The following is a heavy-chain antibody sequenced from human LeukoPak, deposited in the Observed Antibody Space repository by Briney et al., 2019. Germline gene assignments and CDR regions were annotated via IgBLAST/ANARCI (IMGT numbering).Heavy chain of an antibody. J-gene: IGHJ4*02. CDR2: ISSSSSYI. CDR3: ARDGSNDYGDYVFDV. V-gene: IGHV3-21*01. D-gene: IGHD4-17*01. Sequence: GGSLRLSCAASGFTFSSYSMTWVRQAPGKGLEWVSSISSSSSYIYYADSVKGRFTISRDNAKNSLYLQMNSLRAEDTAVYYCARDGSNDYGDYVFDVWGQGTLVTVSS. CDR1: GFTFSSYS.